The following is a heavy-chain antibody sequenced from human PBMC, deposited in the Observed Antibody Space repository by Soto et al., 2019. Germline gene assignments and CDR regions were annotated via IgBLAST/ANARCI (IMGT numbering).Heavy chain of an antibody. CDR1: GFTFSSYA. CDR2: ISGSGGST. D-gene: IGHD2-2*01. CDR3: AAQNIVVVPAAPPGYNWFDP. V-gene: IGHV3-23*01. J-gene: IGHJ5*02. Sequence: PGGSLRLSCAASGFTFSSYAMSWVRQAPGKGLEWVSAISGSGGSTYYADSVKGRFTISRDNSKNTLYLQMDSLRAEDTAVYYCAAQNIVVVPAAPPGYNWFDPWGQGTLVTVS.